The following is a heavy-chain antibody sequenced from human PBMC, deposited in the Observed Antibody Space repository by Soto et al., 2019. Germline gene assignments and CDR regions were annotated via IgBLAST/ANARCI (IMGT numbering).Heavy chain of an antibody. CDR3: ARGLGTGTTTLNNWFDP. CDR1: GVSFSCYY. Sequence: SEPLSLTCAVFGVSFSCYYWSWISQTPGKGLEWIGEINHSGSTNYNPSLKSRVPISVDTSKNQFSLKLSSVTAADTAVYYCARGLGTGTTTLNNWFDPWGQGTLVTVSS. CDR2: INHSGST. D-gene: IGHD1-7*01. V-gene: IGHV4-34*01. J-gene: IGHJ5*02.